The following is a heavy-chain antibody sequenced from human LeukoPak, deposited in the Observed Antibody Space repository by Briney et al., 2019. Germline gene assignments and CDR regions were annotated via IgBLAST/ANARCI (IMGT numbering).Heavy chain of an antibody. J-gene: IGHJ6*03. Sequence: SETLSLTCTVSGYSISSGYYWGWIRQPPGKGLEWIGSIYHSGSTNYNPSLKSRVTISVDTSKNQFSLKLSSVTAADTAVYYCARAYMDVWGKGTTVTVSS. CDR3: ARAYMDV. CDR2: IYHSGST. CDR1: GYSISSGYY. V-gene: IGHV4-38-2*02.